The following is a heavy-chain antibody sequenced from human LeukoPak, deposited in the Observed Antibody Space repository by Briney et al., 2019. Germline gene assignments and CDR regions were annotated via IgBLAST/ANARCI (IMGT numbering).Heavy chain of an antibody. Sequence: ASVKVSCKASGGTXSSYAISWVRQAPGQGLEWMGRIIPILGIANYAQKFQGRVTITADKSTSTAYMELSSLRSEDTAVYYCAREPLGATVVTAPFDYWGQGTLVTVSS. J-gene: IGHJ4*02. CDR1: GGTXSSYA. D-gene: IGHD4-23*01. CDR2: IIPILGIA. V-gene: IGHV1-69*04. CDR3: AREPLGATVVTAPFDY.